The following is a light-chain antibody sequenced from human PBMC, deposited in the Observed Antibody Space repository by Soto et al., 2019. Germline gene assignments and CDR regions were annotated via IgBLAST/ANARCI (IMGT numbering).Light chain of an antibody. J-gene: IGKJ1*01. CDR1: QSIRSW. V-gene: IGKV1-5*01. CDR2: DAS. CDR3: QQYDSFSKT. Sequence: DSQMTQSPSTLSASVGDRVTITCRASQSIRSWLAWYQQKPGKAPQLLIYDASNLESGVPSRFSGSGSGTEFTLTISILQPDDFATYYCQQYDSFSKTFGRGTKVEVK.